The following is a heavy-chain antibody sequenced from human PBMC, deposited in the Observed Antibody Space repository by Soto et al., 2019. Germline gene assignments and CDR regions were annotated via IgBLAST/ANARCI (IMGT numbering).Heavy chain of an antibody. CDR1: GFTFSSYA. CDR3: AGGAEEGAEYFAS. CDR2: ISYDGSNK. Sequence: QVQLVESGGGVVQPGRSLRLSCAASGFTFSSYAMHWVRQAPGKGLEWVAVISYDGSNKYYADSVKGRFTISRDNSKNTPWLQRNSLRAEDTAVYYCAGGAEEGAEYFASWGQGTLFTVPS. V-gene: IGHV3-30-3*01. J-gene: IGHJ4*02.